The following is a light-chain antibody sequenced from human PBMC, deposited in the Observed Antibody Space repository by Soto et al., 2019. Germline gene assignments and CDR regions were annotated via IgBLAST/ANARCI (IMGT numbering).Light chain of an antibody. CDR2: RNN. CDR1: SSNIGSNY. V-gene: IGLV1-47*01. J-gene: IGLJ1*01. Sequence: QSVLTQPPSASGTPGQRVTISCSGRSSNIGSNYVYWYQQLPGTAPNLLIYRNNQRPSGVPDRFSGSKSGTSASLAISGLRSEDEADYYCAAWDDSLSVLYVFGTGTKVTVL. CDR3: AAWDDSLSVLYV.